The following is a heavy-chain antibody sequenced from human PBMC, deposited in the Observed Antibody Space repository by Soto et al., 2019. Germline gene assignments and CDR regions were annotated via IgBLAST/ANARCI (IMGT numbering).Heavy chain of an antibody. V-gene: IGHV2-5*02. Sequence: QITLKESGPTLVKPTQTLTLTCTFSGFSLSTSGVGVGWIRQPPGKALEWLALIYWDDDKRDSPSLKSRLTITKDTSKNHVVLTMTNMDPVDTATYYCALAAAGSGGLWFDYWGQGTLVTVSS. CDR3: ALAAAGSGGLWFDY. J-gene: IGHJ4*02. CDR1: GFSLSTSGVG. CDR2: IYWDDDK. D-gene: IGHD6-13*01.